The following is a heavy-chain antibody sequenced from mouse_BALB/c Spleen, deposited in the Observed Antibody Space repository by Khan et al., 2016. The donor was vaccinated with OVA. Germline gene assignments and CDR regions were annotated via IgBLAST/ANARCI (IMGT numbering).Heavy chain of an antibody. CDR2: IWSGGST. J-gene: IGHJ3*01. Sequence: QVQLQQSGPGLVRPSQSLSITCTVSGFSLTSYGVHWVRQSPGKGLEWLGVIWSGGSTDYNAAFISRLSISKDNSKSQVFFKMNSLQANDTAIYYCARLGRYDAYWGQGTLVTVSA. CDR3: ARLGRYDAY. V-gene: IGHV2-2*02. CDR1: GFSLTSYG. D-gene: IGHD2-14*01.